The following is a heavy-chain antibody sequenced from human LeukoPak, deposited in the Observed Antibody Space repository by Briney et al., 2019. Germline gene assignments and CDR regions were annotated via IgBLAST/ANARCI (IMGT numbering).Heavy chain of an antibody. Sequence: PGGSLRLSCAASGFTFSSYAMSWVRQAPGKGLEWVSAISGSGGSTYYADSVKGRFTISRDNAKNSLYLQMNSLRAEDTAVYYCARDRVIRYWYFDLWGRGTLVTVSS. V-gene: IGHV3-23*01. J-gene: IGHJ2*01. CDR2: ISGSGGST. CDR3: ARDRVIRYWYFDL. D-gene: IGHD2/OR15-2a*01. CDR1: GFTFSSYA.